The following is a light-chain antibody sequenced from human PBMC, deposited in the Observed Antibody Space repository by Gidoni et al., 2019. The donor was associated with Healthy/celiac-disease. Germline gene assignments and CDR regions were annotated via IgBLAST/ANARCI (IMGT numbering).Light chain of an antibody. V-gene: IGKV1-12*01. CDR2: AAS. Sequence: DIHIAPFPSSVSASVGDRVTITCRASQGISSWLAWYQQKTGQAPKLLIYAASSVQSGVPSRFSGSGSGTDFTLTSSSLQPEDFATYYCQQANSFPLTFGGGTKVEIK. CDR1: QGISSW. J-gene: IGKJ4*01. CDR3: QQANSFPLT.